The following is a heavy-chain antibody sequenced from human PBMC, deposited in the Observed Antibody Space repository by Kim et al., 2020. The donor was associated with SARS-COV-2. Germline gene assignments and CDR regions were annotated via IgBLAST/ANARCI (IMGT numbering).Heavy chain of an antibody. D-gene: IGHD5-18*01. V-gene: IGHV4-31*03. J-gene: IGHJ3*02. CDR2: IYYSGST. Sequence: SETLSLTCTVSGGSISSGGYYWSWIRQHPGKGLEWIGYIYYSGSTYYNPSLKSRVTISVDTSKNQFSLKLSSVTAADTAVYYCARDQRIGYGYAGAATNDAFDIWGQGTMVTVSS. CDR1: GGSISSGGYY. CDR3: ARDQRIGYGYAGAATNDAFDI.